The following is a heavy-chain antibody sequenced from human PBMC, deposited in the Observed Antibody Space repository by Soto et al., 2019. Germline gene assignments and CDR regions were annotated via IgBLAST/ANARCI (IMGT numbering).Heavy chain of an antibody. D-gene: IGHD4-17*01. CDR2: IYYSGST. V-gene: IGHV4-59*01. Sequence: QVQLQESGPGLVKPSETLSLTCTVSGGSISSYYWSWIRQPPGKGLEWIGYIYYSGSTNYNPSLXSXVXIXLDKSKNQFSLKLSSVTAADTAVYYCARRYGDQFDYWGQGTLVTVSS. J-gene: IGHJ4*02. CDR3: ARRYGDQFDY. CDR1: GGSISSYY.